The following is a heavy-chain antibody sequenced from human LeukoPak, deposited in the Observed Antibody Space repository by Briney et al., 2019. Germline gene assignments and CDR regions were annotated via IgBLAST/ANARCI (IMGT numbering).Heavy chain of an antibody. CDR2: ISSSSSYI. V-gene: IGHV3-21*01. CDR1: GFTFSSYS. Sequence: GGSLRLSCAASGFTFSSYSMNWVRQAPGKGLEWVSSISSSSSYIYYADSVKGRFTISRDNAKNSLYLQMNSLRAEDTAVYYCARDRRDYYDSSGYPGHAFDIWGQGTMVTVSS. D-gene: IGHD3-22*01. CDR3: ARDRRDYYDSSGYPGHAFDI. J-gene: IGHJ3*02.